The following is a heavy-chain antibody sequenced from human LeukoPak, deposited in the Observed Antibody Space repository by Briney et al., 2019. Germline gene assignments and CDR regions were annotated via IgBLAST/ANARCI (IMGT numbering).Heavy chain of an antibody. CDR3: ARSKSSSSSDAFDI. V-gene: IGHV4-59*08. Sequence: SETLSLTCTVSGGSISSYYWSWIRQPPGKGLEWIGYIYYSGSTNYNPSLKSRVTISVDTSKNQFSLKLSSVTAADTTVYYCARSKSSSSSDAFDIWGQGTMVTVSS. CDR2: IYYSGST. CDR1: GGSISSYY. J-gene: IGHJ3*02. D-gene: IGHD6-6*01.